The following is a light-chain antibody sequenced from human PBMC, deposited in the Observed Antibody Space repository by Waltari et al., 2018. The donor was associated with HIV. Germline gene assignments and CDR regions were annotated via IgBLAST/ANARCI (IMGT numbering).Light chain of an antibody. V-gene: IGLV1-47*01. CDR1: SSNIENDN. J-gene: IGLJ1*01. CDR3: VGWDSRLSGYV. Sequence: QSVLTQPPSASGTPGQRVTISCPGSSSNIENDNVYWYQQLTGAAPSLLIYKDTQRPSWVPDRFTGSKSGTSASLAISGLRSEDEADYYCVGWDSRLSGYVFGTGTKVTVL. CDR2: KDT.